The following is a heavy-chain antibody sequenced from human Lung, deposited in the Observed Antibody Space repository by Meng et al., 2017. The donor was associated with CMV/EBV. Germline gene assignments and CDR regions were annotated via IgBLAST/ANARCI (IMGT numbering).Heavy chain of an antibody. CDR3: ARPDLLNEHYGMDV. CDR2: IIPIFGTA. J-gene: IGHJ6*02. CDR1: GDTFSSYA. Sequence: SVXVSXKASGDTFSSYAISWVRQAPGQGLEWMGGIIPIFGTANYAQKFQGRVTITTDESKSTAYMELSSLRSEDTAEYYCARPDLLNEHYGMDVWGQGTTVTVSS. D-gene: IGHD1-1*01. V-gene: IGHV1-69*05.